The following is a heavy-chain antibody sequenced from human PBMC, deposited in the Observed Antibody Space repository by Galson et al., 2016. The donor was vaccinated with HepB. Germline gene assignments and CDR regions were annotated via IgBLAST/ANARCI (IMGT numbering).Heavy chain of an antibody. CDR2: ISGSGVT. CDR3: AKGKWSWNTRFDY. CDR1: GFRFSSYG. D-gene: IGHD1/OR15-1a*01. Sequence: SLRLSCAAAGFRFSSYGMSWVREAPGKGLEWVSHISGSGVTYYADSVKGRFTISRDDSMNTVYLQMNGRRADDTAVYCCAKGKWSWNTRFDYWGQGALVIVSS. J-gene: IGHJ4*02. V-gene: IGHV3-23*01.